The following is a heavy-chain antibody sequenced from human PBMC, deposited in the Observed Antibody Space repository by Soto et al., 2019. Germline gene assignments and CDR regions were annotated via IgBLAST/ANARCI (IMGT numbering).Heavy chain of an antibody. CDR3: AGQWAAGYGAFDP. Sequence: QVKLQESGPGLDKPSGTLSLTCAVSGGSISNNRWWTWVRQAPGKGLEWIGEIHDRGSTNYNLYLKSRATVSIDRSKNQFSLEMRAVTAADPAVYYCAGQWAAGYGAFDPWGQGTLVTVSS. D-gene: IGHD3-9*01. CDR2: IHDRGST. J-gene: IGHJ5*02. CDR1: GGSISNNRW. V-gene: IGHV4-4*02.